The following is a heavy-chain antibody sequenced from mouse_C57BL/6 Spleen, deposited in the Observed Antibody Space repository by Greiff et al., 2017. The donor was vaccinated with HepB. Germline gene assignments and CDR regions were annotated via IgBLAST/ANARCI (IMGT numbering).Heavy chain of an antibody. V-gene: IGHV3-6*01. D-gene: IGHD1-1*01. Sequence: EVQLQESGPGLVKPSQSLSLTCSVTGYSITSGYYWNWIRQFPGNKQEWMGYISYDGNNNYNPSLKNRITITRDTSKNQFFLKFNSVTTEDTATYYCARLVATDYAMDYWGQGTSVTVSS. J-gene: IGHJ4*01. CDR1: GYSITSGYY. CDR2: ISYDGNN. CDR3: ARLVATDYAMDY.